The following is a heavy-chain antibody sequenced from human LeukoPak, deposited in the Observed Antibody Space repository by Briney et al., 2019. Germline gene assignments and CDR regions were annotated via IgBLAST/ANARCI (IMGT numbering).Heavy chain of an antibody. CDR3: ARQGGYSGYDSNFDY. Sequence: GESLKISCKGSGYSFSTYWIGWVRQMPGKGLEWMGVIYPSDSDTKYSPSFQGQVTISADRSIRTAYLQWSSLKASDTAMYYCARQGGYSGYDSNFDYWGQGTLVTVSS. J-gene: IGHJ4*02. D-gene: IGHD5-12*01. CDR2: IYPSDSDT. CDR1: GYSFSTYW. V-gene: IGHV5-51*01.